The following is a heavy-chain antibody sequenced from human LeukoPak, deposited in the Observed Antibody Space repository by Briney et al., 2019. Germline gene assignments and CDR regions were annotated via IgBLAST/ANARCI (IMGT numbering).Heavy chain of an antibody. CDR1: GFTFNNYA. V-gene: IGHV3-30*07. J-gene: IGHJ4*02. D-gene: IGHD3-16*02. CDR2: ISYDGSNK. CDR3: ARVAHDYVWGSYRQYTFDY. Sequence: GGSLRLSCAASGFTFNNYAMHWVRQAPGKGLEWVAIISYDGSNKYYADSVKGRLTISRDNSKNTLYLQMNSLRAEDTAMYYCARVAHDYVWGSYRQYTFDYWGQGTLVTVSS.